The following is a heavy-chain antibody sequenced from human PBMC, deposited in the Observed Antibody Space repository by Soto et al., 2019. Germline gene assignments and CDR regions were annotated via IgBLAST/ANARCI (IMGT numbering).Heavy chain of an antibody. V-gene: IGHV4-31*03. CDR3: ARVGGVLGYCSGGSCYGYFQH. D-gene: IGHD2-15*01. CDR1: GGSISSGVYY. J-gene: IGHJ1*01. CDR2: IYYSGST. Sequence: SETLSLTCTVSGGSISSGVYYWSWIRQHPGKGLEWIGYIYYSGSTYYNPSLKSRVTISVDTSKNQFSLKLSSVTAADTAVYYCARVGGVLGYCSGGSCYGYFQHWGQRTLVTVS.